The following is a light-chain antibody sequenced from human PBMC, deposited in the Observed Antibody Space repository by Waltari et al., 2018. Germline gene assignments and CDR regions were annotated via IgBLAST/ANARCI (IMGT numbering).Light chain of an antibody. CDR1: QSLLYDANNRDY. CDR2: WAS. CDR3: QQYYTHPIT. V-gene: IGKV4-1*01. Sequence: DIIMTQSPDSLAVSLGERATLNCKSNQSLLYDANNRDYLAWFHQKPGQPPTFLIYWASTRESWVPDRFSGSGSGTDCTLTITSLQAEDVGVYYCQQYYTHPITFGQGTRLEI. J-gene: IGKJ5*01.